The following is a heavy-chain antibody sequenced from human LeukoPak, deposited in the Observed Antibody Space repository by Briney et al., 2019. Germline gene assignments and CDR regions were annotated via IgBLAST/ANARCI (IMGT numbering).Heavy chain of an antibody. CDR3: AREWLHPRAFDI. V-gene: IGHV1-18*01. D-gene: IGHD5-24*01. CDR1: GYTFTSYG. Sequence: ASVKVSCKASGYTFTSYGISWVRQAPGEGLEWMGWISAYTGNTNYAQKLQGRVTMTTDTSTSTAYMELRSLRSDDTAVYYCAREWLHPRAFDIWGQGTMVTVSS. CDR2: ISAYTGNT. J-gene: IGHJ3*02.